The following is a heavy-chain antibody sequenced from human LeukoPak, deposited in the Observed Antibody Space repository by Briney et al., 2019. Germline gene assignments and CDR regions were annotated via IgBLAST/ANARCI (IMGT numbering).Heavy chain of an antibody. CDR1: GFTVSSNS. D-gene: IGHD1-26*01. J-gene: IGHJ4*02. V-gene: IGHV3-53*01. Sequence: GGPLRLSCTVSGFTVSSNSMSWVRQAPGKGLEWVSFIYSDNTHYSDSVKGRFTISRDNAKNSLYLQMNSLRAEDTALYYCARRVGASYYFDYWGQGTLVTVSS. CDR2: IYSDNT. CDR3: ARRVGASYYFDY.